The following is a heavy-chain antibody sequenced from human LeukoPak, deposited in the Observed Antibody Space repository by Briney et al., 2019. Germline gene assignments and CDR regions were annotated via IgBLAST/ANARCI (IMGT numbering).Heavy chain of an antibody. D-gene: IGHD1/OR15-1a*01. Sequence: SGTLSLTCAVSGGSISRSNWYNWVRQPPGKGLEWIGEIHQSGNTNYNPSLKSRVTISVDKSKNQFSLKLNSVTAADTAVYYCARKPIINNAWYYFDYWGQGTLVTASS. J-gene: IGHJ4*02. CDR1: GGSISRSNW. CDR2: IHQSGNT. V-gene: IGHV4-4*02. CDR3: ARKPIINNAWYYFDY.